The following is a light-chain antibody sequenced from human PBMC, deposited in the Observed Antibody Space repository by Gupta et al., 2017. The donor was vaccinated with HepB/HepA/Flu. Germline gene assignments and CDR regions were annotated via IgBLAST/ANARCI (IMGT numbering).Light chain of an antibody. Sequence: IVLTQSPATLSLSPGERATLTCWTSQSVGNYLDWYQQKPGQAPRLLIYDASDMDTGIPARFSGSGSGTYFTLTINSLQREDFATYYCQQRNSSVFGPGTKVDIK. CDR1: QSVGNY. CDR2: DAS. V-gene: IGKV3-11*01. J-gene: IGKJ3*01. CDR3: QQRNSSV.